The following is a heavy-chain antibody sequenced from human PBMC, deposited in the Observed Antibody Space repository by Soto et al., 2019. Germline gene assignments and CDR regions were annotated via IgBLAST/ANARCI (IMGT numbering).Heavy chain of an antibody. CDR1: GFSLSTSGVG. CDR3: APHPYYGLAPYSFDY. CDR2: IYWDDDK. V-gene: IGHV2-5*02. D-gene: IGHD3-10*01. J-gene: IGHJ4*02. Sequence: QITLKESGPTLVKPTQTLTLTCTFSGFSLSTSGVGVGWIRQPPGKALEWLAVIYWDDDKRSSSSLKSRLTITKHTSKTQVVLTMTNMDPVDTATYYCAPHPYYGLAPYSFDYWGQGILVTVSS.